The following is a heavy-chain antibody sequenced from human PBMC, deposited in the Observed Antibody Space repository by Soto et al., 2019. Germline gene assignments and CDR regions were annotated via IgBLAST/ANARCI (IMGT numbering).Heavy chain of an antibody. Sequence: QVQLQESGPGLVKPSETLSLTCTVSGGSINGYYWGWIRQAPGKGLEWIGYIYYSGNTNYNPSLKSRVTISVDTSKNQFSLKLSSVTAADTAVYYCAREWDQYFQHWGQGTLVTVSS. J-gene: IGHJ1*01. CDR3: AREWDQYFQH. CDR1: GGSINGYY. V-gene: IGHV4-59*01. D-gene: IGHD1-26*01. CDR2: IYYSGNT.